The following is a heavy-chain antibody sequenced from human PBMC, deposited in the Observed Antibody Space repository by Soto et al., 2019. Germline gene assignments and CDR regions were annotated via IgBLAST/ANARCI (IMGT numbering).Heavy chain of an antibody. CDR3: ARDPWMVIRYYYYGMDV. J-gene: IGHJ6*02. D-gene: IGHD3-16*01. CDR2: INPNSGGT. V-gene: IGHV1-2*02. CDR1: GYTFTGYY. Sequence: ASVKVSCKASGYTFTGYYMHWVRQAPGQGLEWMGWINPNSGGTNYAQKFQGRVTMTRDTSISTAYMELSRLRSDDTAVYYCARDPWMVIRYYYYGMDVWGQGTTVTVSS.